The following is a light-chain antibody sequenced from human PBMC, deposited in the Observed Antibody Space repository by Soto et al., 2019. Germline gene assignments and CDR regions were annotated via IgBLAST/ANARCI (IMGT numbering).Light chain of an antibody. V-gene: IGKV1-27*01. CDR3: QKYNSVPVT. J-gene: IGKJ1*01. CDR1: QDISNV. CDR2: AAS. Sequence: DIQMTQSPSSLSASVGDRVTITCRASQDISNVLAWYQQKPGKVPTLLMYAASTLQSGVPSRFSGSGSGSDFTLTISSLQPEDVATYYCQKYNSVPVTFGQGTLVDIK.